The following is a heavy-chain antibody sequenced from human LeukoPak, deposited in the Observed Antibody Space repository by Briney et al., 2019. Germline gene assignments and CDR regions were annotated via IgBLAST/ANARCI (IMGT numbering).Heavy chain of an antibody. CDR1: GGSISGYF. D-gene: IGHD2-2*01. V-gene: IGHV4-4*09. J-gene: IGHJ6*03. CDR2: IYSTGTT. CDR3: ARHNPPPTGFCSGTSCFMSGSQYFYMDV. Sequence: PSETLSLTCTVSGGSISGYFWSWIRQPPGKGPEWIGDIYSTGTTNYSPSLSSRVAISVDTSKNQLSLHLRFVTATDTAVYHCARHNPPPTGFCSGTSCFMSGSQYFYMDVWGKGTSVTVS.